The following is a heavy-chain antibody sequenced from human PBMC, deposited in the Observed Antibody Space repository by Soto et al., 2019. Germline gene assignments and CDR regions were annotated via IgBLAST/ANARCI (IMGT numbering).Heavy chain of an antibody. D-gene: IGHD2-21*02. Sequence: GGSLRLSCAASGFAFRTYAMAWVRQAPGKGLEWVSGIWGSGDRTFYADSVKGRFTISRDTSRNTLYLQMYSLTAEDTALYYCAKTGPYCGGDCSGYFYGMDVWGQGTTVTVSS. CDR3: AKTGPYCGGDCSGYFYGMDV. CDR2: IWGSGDRT. J-gene: IGHJ6*02. V-gene: IGHV3-23*01. CDR1: GFAFRTYA.